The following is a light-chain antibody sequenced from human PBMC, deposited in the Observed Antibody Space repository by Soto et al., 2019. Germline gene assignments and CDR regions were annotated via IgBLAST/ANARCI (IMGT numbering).Light chain of an antibody. J-gene: IGKJ4*01. V-gene: IGKV3-20*01. Sequence: EIVLTQSPGTLSLSPGERATLSCRASQSVSSSYLAWYQQKPGQAPKLLISAASNRATGIPDRFSGSGAGTDFTLTISRLEPEDSAFYSCQMYGSSPCTFGGGTKVET. CDR1: QSVSSSY. CDR2: AAS. CDR3: QMYGSSPCT.